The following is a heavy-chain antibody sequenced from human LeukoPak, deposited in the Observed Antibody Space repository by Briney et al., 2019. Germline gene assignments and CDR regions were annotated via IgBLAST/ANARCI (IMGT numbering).Heavy chain of an antibody. CDR3: ARDRRGGAVAGTVDC. V-gene: IGHV3-74*01. D-gene: IGHD6-19*01. J-gene: IGHJ4*02. Sequence: GGSLRLSCAASGFTFSSYWMHWVRQAPGKGLVWVSRISVDGRTTNYADSVKGRFTISRDNAKNTLYLQMNSLRAEDTAVYYCARDRRGGAVAGTVDCWGQGTLVTVSS. CDR1: GFTFSSYW. CDR2: ISVDGRTT.